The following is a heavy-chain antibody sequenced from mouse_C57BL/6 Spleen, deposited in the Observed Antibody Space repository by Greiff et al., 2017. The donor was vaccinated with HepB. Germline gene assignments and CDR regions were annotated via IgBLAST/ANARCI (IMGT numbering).Heavy chain of an antibody. V-gene: IGHV14-4*01. J-gene: IGHJ3*01. Sequence: EVKLEESGAELVRPGASVKLSCTASGFNIKDDYMHWVKQRPEQGLEWIGWIDPENGDTEYASKFQGKATITADTSSNTAYLQLSSLTSEDTAVYYCTKYYGNPAWFAYWGQGTLVTVSA. D-gene: IGHD2-1*01. CDR1: GFNIKDDY. CDR3: TKYYGNPAWFAY. CDR2: IDPENGDT.